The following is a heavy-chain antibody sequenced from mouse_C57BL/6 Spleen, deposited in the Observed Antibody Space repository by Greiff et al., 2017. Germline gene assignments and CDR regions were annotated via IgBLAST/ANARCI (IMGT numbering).Heavy chain of an antibody. CDR2: INPNNGGT. CDR1: GYTFTDYY. Sequence: EVQLQQSGPELVKPGASVKISCKASGYTFTDYYMNWVKQSHGKSLEWIGDINPNNGGTSYNQKFKGKATLTVDKSSSTAYMELRSLTSEDSAVYYCARSSGYDVTWFAYWGQGTLVTVSA. V-gene: IGHV1-26*01. CDR3: ARSSGYDVTWFAY. J-gene: IGHJ3*01. D-gene: IGHD2-2*01.